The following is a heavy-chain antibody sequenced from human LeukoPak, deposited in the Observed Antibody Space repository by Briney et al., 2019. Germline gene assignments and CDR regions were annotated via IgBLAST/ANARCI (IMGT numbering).Heavy chain of an antibody. D-gene: IGHD6-19*01. Sequence: PSETLSLTCTVSGGSISSYYWSWIRQPPGKGLEWIGDIYYSGSTNYNPSLKSRVTISVDTSKIQFSLKLSSVTAADTAVYYCASVLWTAVAGTYFDYWGQGTLVTVSS. V-gene: IGHV4-59*01. CDR2: IYYSGST. J-gene: IGHJ4*02. CDR3: ASVLWTAVAGTYFDY. CDR1: GGSISSYY.